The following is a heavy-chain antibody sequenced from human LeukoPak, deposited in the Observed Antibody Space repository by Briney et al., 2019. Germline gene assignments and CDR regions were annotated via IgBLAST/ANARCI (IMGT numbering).Heavy chain of an antibody. V-gene: IGHV3-9*01. Sequence: PGGSLRLSCAASGFTFDDYAMHWVRQAPGKGLEWVSGISWNSGSIGYADSVKGRFTISRDNAKNSLYLQMNSLRAEDTALYYCAKVVSKGADYWGQGTLVTVSS. J-gene: IGHJ4*02. CDR2: ISWNSGSI. D-gene: IGHD2-21*01. CDR1: GFTFDDYA. CDR3: AKVVSKGADY.